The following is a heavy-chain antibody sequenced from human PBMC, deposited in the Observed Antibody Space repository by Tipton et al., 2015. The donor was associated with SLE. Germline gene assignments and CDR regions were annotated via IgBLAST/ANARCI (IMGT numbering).Heavy chain of an antibody. V-gene: IGHV4-34*01. J-gene: IGHJ4*02. CDR3: AKGRQKNYADHAY. CDR1: GGSFSGYY. CDR2: INHSGST. Sequence: GLVKPSETLSLTCAVYGGSFSGYYWSWIRQPPGKGLEWIGEINHSGSTNYNPSLKGRVTISVDTSKNQFSLKLSSVTAADTAVYYCAKGRQKNYADHAYWGQGTLVTVSS. D-gene: IGHD4-17*01.